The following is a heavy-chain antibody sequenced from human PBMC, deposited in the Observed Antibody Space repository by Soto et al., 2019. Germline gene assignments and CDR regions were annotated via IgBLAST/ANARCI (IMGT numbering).Heavy chain of an antibody. Sequence: EVQLVESGGGLVKPGGSLRLSCAASGFTFDNAWMSWVRQAPGKGLEWVGRIKSKTDGGTADYAAPVKGRFTISRDDSKNTLCLQMNSLKTEDTAVYYCTTDRGHMCDFDYWGQGTLVPVSS. V-gene: IGHV3-15*01. J-gene: IGHJ4*02. CDR3: TTDRGHMCDFDY. CDR2: IKSKTDGGTA. CDR1: GFTFDNAW.